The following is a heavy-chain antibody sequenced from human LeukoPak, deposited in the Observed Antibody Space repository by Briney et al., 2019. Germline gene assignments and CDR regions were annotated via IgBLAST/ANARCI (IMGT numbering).Heavy chain of an antibody. CDR1: GGSISSYY. V-gene: IGHV4-4*09. CDR3: ARDNYDFWSGYPGWYYYYYMDV. D-gene: IGHD3-3*01. Sequence: SETLSLTCTVSGGSISSYYWSWIRQPPGKGLEWIGYIYTSGSTNYNPSLKSRVTISVDTSKNQFSLKLSSVTAADTAVYYCARDNYDFWSGYPGWYYYYYMDVWGKGTTVTVSS. CDR2: IYTSGST. J-gene: IGHJ6*03.